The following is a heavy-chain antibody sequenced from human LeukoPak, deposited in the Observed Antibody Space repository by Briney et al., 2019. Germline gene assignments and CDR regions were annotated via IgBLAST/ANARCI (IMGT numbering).Heavy chain of an antibody. CDR3: ARGGVNPVDH. CDR2: MNEYSTTI. J-gene: IGHJ4*02. V-gene: IGHV3-74*01. CDR1: GFPFNSFW. Sequence: GGSLRLSCAASGFPFNSFWMHWVRQAPGKGLVWVSDMNEYSTTIRYADSVKGRFTISRDNAKSILYLQMNNLRAEDTAMYFCARGGVNPVDHWGQGALVTVSS. D-gene: IGHD1-14*01.